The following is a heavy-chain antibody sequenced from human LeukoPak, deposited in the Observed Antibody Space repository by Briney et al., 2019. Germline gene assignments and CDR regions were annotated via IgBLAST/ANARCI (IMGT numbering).Heavy chain of an antibody. V-gene: IGHV4-59*08. CDR3: ARLVTGYYYDSSGSPWFDP. CDR2: IYYSGTT. J-gene: IGHJ5*02. CDR1: GGSISSYY. D-gene: IGHD3-22*01. Sequence: QSSETPSLTCTVSGGSISSYYWSWIRQPPGKGLEWIGYIYYSGTTNYNPSLKSRVTISVDTAKNQFSLKLSSVTAADTAVYYWARLVTGYYYDSSGSPWFDPWGQGTLVTASS.